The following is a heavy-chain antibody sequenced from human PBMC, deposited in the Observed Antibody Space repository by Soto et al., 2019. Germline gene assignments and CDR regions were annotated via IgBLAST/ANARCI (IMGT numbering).Heavy chain of an antibody. CDR3: AKPNSGSYYLIDY. V-gene: IGHV3-23*01. J-gene: IGHJ4*02. CDR1: GFTFSSYA. Sequence: DVQLLESGGGLVQPGGSLRLSCAASGFTFSSYAMNWVRQAPGKGLEWVSAISGSGVRTYYADSVKGRFTISRDNSENTLYLQMNSLRAEDTAIFYCAKPNSGSYYLIDYWGQGILVTVSS. D-gene: IGHD3-10*01. CDR2: ISGSGVRT.